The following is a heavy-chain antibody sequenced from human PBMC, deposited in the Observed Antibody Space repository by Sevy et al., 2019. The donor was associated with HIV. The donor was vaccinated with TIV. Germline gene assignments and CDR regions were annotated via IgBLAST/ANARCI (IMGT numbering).Heavy chain of an antibody. CDR2: IKPDGSEK. J-gene: IGHJ4*02. CDR1: GFTFDIYY. Sequence: GGSLRLSCAASGFTFDIYYMTWVRQAPGKGLEWVANIKPDGSEKQYVDSVKGRFTISRENGKDLVYLQLNSLRVEDTAVYYCARDVKYFDYWGQGTLVTVSS. V-gene: IGHV3-7*01. CDR3: ARDVKYFDY.